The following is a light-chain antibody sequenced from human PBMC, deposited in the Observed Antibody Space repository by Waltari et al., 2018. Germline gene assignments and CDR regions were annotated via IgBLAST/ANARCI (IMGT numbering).Light chain of an antibody. Sequence: DIQMTQSPSTLSASVGDRATITCRASQTINGWLAWYQQKPGKAPELLIHAASTLESGVPPRFSGSGSGTEFTLTISSVQPEDVATYYCQQYLLFWTFGQGTRVEIK. CDR1: QTINGW. CDR3: QQYLLFWT. CDR2: AAS. V-gene: IGKV1-5*01. J-gene: IGKJ1*01.